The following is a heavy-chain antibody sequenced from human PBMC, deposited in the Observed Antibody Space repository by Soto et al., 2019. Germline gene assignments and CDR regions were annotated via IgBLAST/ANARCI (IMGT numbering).Heavy chain of an antibody. D-gene: IGHD2-21*01. J-gene: IGHJ6*02. V-gene: IGHV3-33*08. CDR2: VWFDGTTK. Sequence: GGSLRLSCVASGFTFKGACMNWVRHVPGKGLEWVAVVWFDGTTKYYGDSVKGRFSISRDDSKNTVFLQMNSLRPEDTAVYHCARVYIGIVAANYYYYGMDVWGQGTTVTV. CDR3: ARVYIGIVAANYYYYGMDV. CDR1: GFTFKGAC.